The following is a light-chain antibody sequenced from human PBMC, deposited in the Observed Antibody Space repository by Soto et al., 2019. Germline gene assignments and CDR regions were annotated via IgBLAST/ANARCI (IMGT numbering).Light chain of an antibody. CDR2: DVS. Sequence: EVVLTQSPVTLSLSPGERATLSCRASQSVSSYLAWYQQKPGQAPRLLIYDVSNRATGIPARFSGSGSGTDFTLTISSLEPEDFAVYYCQQRNYWQGTFGQGTRLEMK. CDR3: QQRNYWQGT. J-gene: IGKJ5*01. CDR1: QSVSSY. V-gene: IGKV3-11*01.